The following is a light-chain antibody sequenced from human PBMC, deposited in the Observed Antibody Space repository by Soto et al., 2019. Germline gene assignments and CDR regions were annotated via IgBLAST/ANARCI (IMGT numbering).Light chain of an antibody. V-gene: IGLV4-69*01. CDR3: QTWDTDIHVL. J-gene: IGLJ2*01. CDR1: SGHSTYA. CDR2: LNSDGSH. Sequence: QSVLTQSPSASASLGASVKLTCTLSSGHSTYAIAWHQQQPEKGPRYLMKLNSDGSHSKGDGIPDRFSGSSSGAERYLTISSLQSEDEADYYCQTWDTDIHVLFGGGTKVTVL.